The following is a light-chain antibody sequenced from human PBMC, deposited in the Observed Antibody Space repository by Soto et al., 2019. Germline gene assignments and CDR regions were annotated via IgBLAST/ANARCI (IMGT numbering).Light chain of an antibody. V-gene: IGLV2-23*02. J-gene: IGLJ2*01. CDR1: STDPATYNL. Sequence: QSALTQPASVSGSPGQSITISCTGTSTDPATYNLVSWYQQHPGKAPQLIIYEVTKRPSGVPIRFSGSRSGNTASLTISGLQAEDEADYYCCSRLFGGGTKLTVL. CDR3: CSRL. CDR2: EVT.